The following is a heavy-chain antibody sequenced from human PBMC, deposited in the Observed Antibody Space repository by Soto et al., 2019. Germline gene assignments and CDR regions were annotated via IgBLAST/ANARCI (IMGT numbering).Heavy chain of an antibody. CDR2: FDPEDGET. Sequence: ASVKVSCKVSGYTLTELSMHWVRQAPGEGLEWMGGFDPEDGETIYAQKFQGRVTMTEDTSTDTAYMELSSLRSEDTAVYYCATLVLSGGNDAFDIWGQGTMVTVSS. D-gene: IGHD1-1*01. J-gene: IGHJ3*02. CDR3: ATLVLSGGNDAFDI. CDR1: GYTLTELS. V-gene: IGHV1-24*01.